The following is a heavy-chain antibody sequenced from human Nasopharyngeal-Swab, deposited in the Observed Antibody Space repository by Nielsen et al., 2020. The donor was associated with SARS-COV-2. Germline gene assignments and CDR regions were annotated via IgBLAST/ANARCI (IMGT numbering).Heavy chain of an antibody. J-gene: IGHJ3*02. D-gene: IGHD3-22*01. CDR2: INPNSGGT. CDR3: ARVRYYYDSHGAFDI. V-gene: IGHV1-2*04. CDR1: GYTFTGHY. Sequence: VSVTASCKASGYTFTGHYMHWVRQAPGQGLEWMGWINPNSGGTNYAQKFQGWVTMTRDTSISTAYMELSRLRSDDTAVYYCARVRYYYDSHGAFDIWGQGTMVTVSS.